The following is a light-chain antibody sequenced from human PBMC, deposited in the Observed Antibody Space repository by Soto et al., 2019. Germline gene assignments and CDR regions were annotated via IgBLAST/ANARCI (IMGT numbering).Light chain of an antibody. CDR1: QSISSW. Sequence: DIQMTQSPSTLSASVGDRVTITCRAIQSISSWLAWYQQKPGKAPKVLIYDAPSLESGGPSRCSGSGSETEFTLTISSLQSDDFATYYCQQYNSYSWTFGEETKVEIK. CDR3: QQYNSYSWT. J-gene: IGKJ1*01. CDR2: DAP. V-gene: IGKV1-5*01.